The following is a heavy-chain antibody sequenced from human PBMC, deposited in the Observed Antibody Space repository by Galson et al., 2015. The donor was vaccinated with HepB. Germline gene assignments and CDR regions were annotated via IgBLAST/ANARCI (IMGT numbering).Heavy chain of an antibody. CDR3: AKRSSYGFRELDY. V-gene: IGHV3-23*01. CDR2: ITGSGHNT. J-gene: IGHJ4*02. Sequence: SLRLSCAASGFIFSNYDMDWVRQAPGKGLEWVSVITGSGHNTFYADSVKGRFTMSRDNSRDTLYLQMNSLRAEDTAVYYCAKRSSYGFRELDYWGQGTLVTVSS. D-gene: IGHD3-10*01. CDR1: GFIFSNYD.